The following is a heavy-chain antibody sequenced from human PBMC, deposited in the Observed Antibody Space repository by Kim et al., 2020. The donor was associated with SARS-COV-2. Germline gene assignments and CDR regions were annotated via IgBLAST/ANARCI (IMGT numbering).Heavy chain of an antibody. J-gene: IGHJ6*02. D-gene: IGHD2-2*03. V-gene: IGHV4-34*01. CDR1: GGSFSGYY. Sequence: SETLSLTCAVYGGSFSGYYWSWIRQPPGKGLEWIGEINHSGSTNYNPSLKSRVTISVDTSKNQFSLKLSSVTAADTAVYYCARVRVGYCSSTSCYKGYYYGMDVWGQGTTVTVSS. CDR2: INHSGST. CDR3: ARVRVGYCSSTSCYKGYYYGMDV.